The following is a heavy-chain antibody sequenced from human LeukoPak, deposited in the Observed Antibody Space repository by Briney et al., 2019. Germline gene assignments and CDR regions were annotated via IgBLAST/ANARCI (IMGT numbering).Heavy chain of an antibody. Sequence: PGGSLRLSCAASGFTLSSYWMHWVRQAPGKGLVWVSHINIDGSNTRYADSVKGRFSISGDNAENTLYLQMNSLRVDDTAVYYCATSRTFDYWGQGTLVTVSS. V-gene: IGHV3-74*01. J-gene: IGHJ4*02. CDR1: GFTLSSYW. CDR3: ATSRTFDY. CDR2: INIDGSNT.